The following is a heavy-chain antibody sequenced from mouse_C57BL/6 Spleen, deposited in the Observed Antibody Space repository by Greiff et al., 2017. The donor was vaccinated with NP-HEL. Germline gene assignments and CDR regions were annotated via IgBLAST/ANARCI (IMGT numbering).Heavy chain of an antibody. D-gene: IGHD1-1*01. Sequence: EVKLQESGPGLVKPSQSLSLTCSVTGYSITSGYYWNWIRQFPGNKLEWMGYISYDGSNNYNPSLKNRISITRDTSKNQFFLKLNSVTTEDTATYYCARERATVVATGDYFDYWGQGTTLTVSS. CDR2: ISYDGSN. J-gene: IGHJ2*01. V-gene: IGHV3-6*01. CDR1: GYSITSGYY. CDR3: ARERATVVATGDYFDY.